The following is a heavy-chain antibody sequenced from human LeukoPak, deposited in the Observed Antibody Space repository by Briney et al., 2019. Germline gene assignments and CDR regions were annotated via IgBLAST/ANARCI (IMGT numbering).Heavy chain of an antibody. CDR3: AREAKVGGALQY. D-gene: IGHD1-26*01. V-gene: IGHV3-53*01. J-gene: IGHJ4*02. CDR1: GFTVSNNY. CDR2: IYSAGGT. Sequence: GGSLRLSCAASGFTVSNNYMSWVRRAAGKGLEWVALIYSAGGTYYADSVKGRFTISRDTAKNTLFLQMNSLRAEDTAVYYCAREAKVGGALQYWGQGILLTVSS.